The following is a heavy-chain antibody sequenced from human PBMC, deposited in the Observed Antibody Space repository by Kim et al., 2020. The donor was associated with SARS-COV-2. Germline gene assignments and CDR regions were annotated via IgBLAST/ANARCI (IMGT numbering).Heavy chain of an antibody. D-gene: IGHD2-15*01. CDR2: I. CDR3: ARDRVATPRY. Sequence: IYYADPVKGRFTISRDNAKNALYLQMNSLRAEETALYYCARDRVATPRYWGQGTLVTVSS. J-gene: IGHJ4*02. V-gene: IGHV3-11*04.